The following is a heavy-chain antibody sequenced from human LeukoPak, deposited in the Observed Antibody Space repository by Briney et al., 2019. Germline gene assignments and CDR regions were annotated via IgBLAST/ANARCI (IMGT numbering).Heavy chain of an antibody. CDR2: IIPILGIA. Sequence: SVKVSCKASGGTFSSYAISWVRQAPGQGLEWMGRIIPILGIANNAQKFQGRVTITADKSTSTAYMELSSLRSEDTAVYYCARDCGGDCYHPNGFDPWGQGALVTVSS. CDR1: GGTFSSYA. V-gene: IGHV1-69*04. CDR3: ARDCGGDCYHPNGFDP. D-gene: IGHD2-21*02. J-gene: IGHJ5*02.